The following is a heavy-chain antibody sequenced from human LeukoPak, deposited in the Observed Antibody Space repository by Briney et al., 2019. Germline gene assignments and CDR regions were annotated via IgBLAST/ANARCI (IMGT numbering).Heavy chain of an antibody. V-gene: IGHV4-59*11. Sequence: RPSETLSLTCNVSGDSISGPYWNWIRQSPGRGLEWIGYTHYTGETNYNPSLKSRLTMSVDTSNNQVYLRLSSVTAADTAVYYCGRNLGSGSDHWGQGTLATVSS. D-gene: IGHD3-10*01. J-gene: IGHJ4*02. CDR1: GDSISGPY. CDR3: GRNLGSGSDH. CDR2: THYTGET.